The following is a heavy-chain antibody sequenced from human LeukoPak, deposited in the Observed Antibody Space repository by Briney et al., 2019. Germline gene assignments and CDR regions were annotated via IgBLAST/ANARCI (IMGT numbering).Heavy chain of an antibody. D-gene: IGHD3-3*01. J-gene: IGHJ6*02. V-gene: IGHV4-59*08. CDR1: GGSISSYY. Sequence: PSETLSLTCTVSGGSISSYYWSWIRQPPGKGLEWIGYIYYSGSTNYNPSLKSRVTISVDTSKNQFSLKLSSVTAADTAVYYCARHGGYYDFWSGYYRDYYYYGIDVWGQGTTVTVSS. CDR2: IYYSGST. CDR3: ARHGGYYDFWSGYYRDYYYYGIDV.